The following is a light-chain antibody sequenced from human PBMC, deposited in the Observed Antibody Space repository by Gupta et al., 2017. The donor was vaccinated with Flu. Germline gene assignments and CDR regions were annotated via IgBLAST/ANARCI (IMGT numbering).Light chain of an antibody. Sequence: DIQMTQSPSSLSASVGDRVTITCRASQSISSYLNWYQQKPGKAPKLLIYAASSLQSGVPSRFSGSGSGTDFTLTISSLQPEDSATYYCQQSNSTPRTFGQGTQVEIK. CDR3: QQSNSTPRT. CDR1: QSISSY. V-gene: IGKV1-39*01. J-gene: IGKJ1*01. CDR2: AAS.